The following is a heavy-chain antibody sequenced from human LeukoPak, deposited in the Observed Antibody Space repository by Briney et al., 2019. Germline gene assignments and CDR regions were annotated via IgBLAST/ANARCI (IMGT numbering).Heavy chain of an antibody. D-gene: IGHD7-27*01. Sequence: PGGSLRLSCAASGFTFSSYAMSWVRQAPGKGLEWIGEINHSGSTNYNPSLKSRVTISVDTSKNQFSLKLSSVTAADTAVYYCARFSWANWGRPNYFDYWGQGTLVTVSS. CDR1: GFTFSSYA. J-gene: IGHJ4*02. CDR3: ARFSWANWGRPNYFDY. V-gene: IGHV4-34*01. CDR2: INHSGST.